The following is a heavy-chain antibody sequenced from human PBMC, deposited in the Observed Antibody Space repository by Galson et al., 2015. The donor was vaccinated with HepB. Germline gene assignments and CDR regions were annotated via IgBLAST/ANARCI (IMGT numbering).Heavy chain of an antibody. D-gene: IGHD3-10*01. CDR1: GFTVSSNY. J-gene: IGHJ4*02. CDR2: IYSGGST. CDR3: AREYVFGSGTNHFDY. V-gene: IGHV3-66*02. Sequence: SLRLSCAASGFTVSSNYMSWVRQAPGKGLEWVSVIYSGGSTYYADSVKGRFTISRDNSKNTLYLQMNSLRAEDTAVYYCAREYVFGSGTNHFDYWGQGTLVTVSS.